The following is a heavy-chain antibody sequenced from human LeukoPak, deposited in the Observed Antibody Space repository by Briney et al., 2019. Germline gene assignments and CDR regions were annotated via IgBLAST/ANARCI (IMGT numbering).Heavy chain of an antibody. Sequence: PSQTLSLTCTVSGGSISSGDYYWSWIRQPPGKGLEWIGYIYYSGSTYYNPSLKSRVTISVDTSKNQFSLKLSSVTAADTAVYYCARDPPLDQGAFDIWGQGTMVTVSS. CDR2: IYYSGST. CDR3: ARDPPLDQGAFDI. CDR1: GGSISSGDYY. J-gene: IGHJ3*02. D-gene: IGHD3-9*01. V-gene: IGHV4-30-4*08.